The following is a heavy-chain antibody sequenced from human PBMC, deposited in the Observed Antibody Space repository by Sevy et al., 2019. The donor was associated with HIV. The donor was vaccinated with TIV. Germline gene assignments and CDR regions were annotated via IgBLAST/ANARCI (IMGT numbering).Heavy chain of an antibody. V-gene: IGHV1-8*01. Sequence: ASVKVSCKASGYTFTSYDINWVRQATGQGLEWMGWMNPNSGNTGYAQKFQGRVTMTRNTSISTAYMKLSSLSSEETAVYYCAGGVGYCSGGSCPGRAFDIWGQGTMVTVSS. D-gene: IGHD2-15*01. CDR3: AGGVGYCSGGSCPGRAFDI. CDR2: MNPNSGNT. CDR1: GYTFTSYD. J-gene: IGHJ3*02.